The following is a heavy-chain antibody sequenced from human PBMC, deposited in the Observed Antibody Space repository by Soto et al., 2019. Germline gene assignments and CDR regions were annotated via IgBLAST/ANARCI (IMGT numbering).Heavy chain of an antibody. J-gene: IGHJ3*02. V-gene: IGHV4-31*03. CDR3: ARGGRRGDVFDI. Sequence: QVQLQESGPGLVKPSQTLSLTCTVSGASLSSDAYYWSWIRQHPVKGLEWIGHIYYSGATYYNPSLESRVTISLDTPKNHFSLRLSSVSAADTAVYYCARGGRRGDVFDIWGQGTMVTVSS. CDR1: GASLSSDAYY. CDR2: IYYSGAT. D-gene: IGHD1-1*01.